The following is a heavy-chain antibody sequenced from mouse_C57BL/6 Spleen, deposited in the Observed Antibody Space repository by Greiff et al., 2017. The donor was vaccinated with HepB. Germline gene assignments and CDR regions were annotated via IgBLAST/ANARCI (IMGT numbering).Heavy chain of an antibody. Sequence: QVQLQQPGAELVKPGASVKLSCKASGYTFTSYWMHWVKQRPGQGLEWIGMIHPNRGSTNYNEKFKSKATLTVDKSSSTAYMPLSSLTSEDSAVYYCARDDGYYGRFAYWGQGTLVTVSA. V-gene: IGHV1-64*01. D-gene: IGHD2-3*01. CDR2: IHPNRGST. CDR1: GYTFTSYW. CDR3: ARDDGYYGRFAY. J-gene: IGHJ3*01.